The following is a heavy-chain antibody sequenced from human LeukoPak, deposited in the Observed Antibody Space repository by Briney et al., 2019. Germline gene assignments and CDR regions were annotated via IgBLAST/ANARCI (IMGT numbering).Heavy chain of an antibody. V-gene: IGHV3-7*01. CDR3: ARRSYGSWGY. Sequence: GGSLRLSCAASGLTFTSYWMSWVRQAPGRGREWVASIKQDGSEKYYVDSVKGRFTISRDNAKHSVYLQMNSLRAEDTAVYYCARRSYGSWGYWGQGTLVTVSS. CDR1: GLTFTSYW. CDR2: IKQDGSEK. J-gene: IGHJ4*02. D-gene: IGHD3-16*02.